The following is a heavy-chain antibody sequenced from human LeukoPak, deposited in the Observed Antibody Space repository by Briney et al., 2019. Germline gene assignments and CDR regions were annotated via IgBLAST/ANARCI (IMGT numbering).Heavy chain of an antibody. V-gene: IGHV3-74*01. Sequence: GGSLRLSCAASGFTFSNYWMHWVRQAPGKGLVWVSRINSDGSSTSYADSVEGRFTISRDNAKNTLHLQMNSLRAEDTAVYYCARGGSKPIDYWGQGTLVTVSS. CDR1: GFTFSNYW. CDR3: ARGGSKPIDY. J-gene: IGHJ4*02. D-gene: IGHD2-15*01. CDR2: INSDGSST.